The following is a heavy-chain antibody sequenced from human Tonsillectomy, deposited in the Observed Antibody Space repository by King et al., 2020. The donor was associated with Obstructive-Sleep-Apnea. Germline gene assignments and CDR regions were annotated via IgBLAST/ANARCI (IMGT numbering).Heavy chain of an antibody. D-gene: IGHD5-24*01. J-gene: IGHJ6*02. Sequence: QLVQSGAEVKKPGASVKVSCKASVYTFTNYGITWVRQAPGQGPEGMGWISAYNGNTNYVQKLQGRVTMTTDTSTSTAYMELRGRRSDDTAVYYCARVGGGYNLDFYYGMDVWGQGTTVTVSS. CDR2: ISAYNGNT. V-gene: IGHV1-18*01. CDR1: VYTFTNYG. CDR3: ARVGGGYNLDFYYGMDV.